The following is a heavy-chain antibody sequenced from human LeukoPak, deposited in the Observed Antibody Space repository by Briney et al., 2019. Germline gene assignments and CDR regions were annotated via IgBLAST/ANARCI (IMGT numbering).Heavy chain of an antibody. D-gene: IGHD3-22*01. V-gene: IGHV4-59*12. CDR2: ICYSGST. CDR1: GGSISGYY. CDR3: ARVRRSSGYSNYGMDV. J-gene: IGHJ6*02. Sequence: SETLSLTCTVSGGSISGYYWSWIRQPPGKGLEWIGYICYSGSTNYNPSLKSRVTISVDTSKNQFSLKLSSVTAADTAVYYCARVRRSSGYSNYGMDVWGQGTTVTVSS.